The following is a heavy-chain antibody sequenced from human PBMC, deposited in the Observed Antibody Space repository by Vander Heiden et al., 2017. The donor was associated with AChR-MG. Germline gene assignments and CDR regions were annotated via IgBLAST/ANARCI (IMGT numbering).Heavy chain of an antibody. D-gene: IGHD6-19*01. CDR1: GGTFSSYA. V-gene: IGHV1-69*01. CDR3: ASEQPSFRGWYRPYYYYMDV. J-gene: IGHJ6*03. CDR2: IIPIFGTA. Sequence: QVQLVQSGAEVKKPGSSVKVSCKASGGTFSSYAISWVRQAPGQGLEWMGGIIPIFGTANYAQKFQGRVTITADESTSTAYMELSSLRSEDTAVYYCASEQPSFRGWYRPYYYYMDVWGKGTTVTVSS.